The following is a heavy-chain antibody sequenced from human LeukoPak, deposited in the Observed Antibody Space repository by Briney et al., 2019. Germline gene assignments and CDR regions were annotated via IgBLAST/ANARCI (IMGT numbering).Heavy chain of an antibody. J-gene: IGHJ6*03. V-gene: IGHV4-4*07. Sequence: SETLSLTCSVSGGAIIIDYWSWIRQPAGKGPEWIGRIYPTGNTDYNPSLKTRVTMSTDLSKKQFSLRLRSVTAADTAVYYCARLKFYDITGYSPGYSMDVWGKGTAVTVSS. CDR3: ARLKFYDITGYSPGYSMDV. CDR1: GGAIIIDY. CDR2: IYPTGNT. D-gene: IGHD3-9*01.